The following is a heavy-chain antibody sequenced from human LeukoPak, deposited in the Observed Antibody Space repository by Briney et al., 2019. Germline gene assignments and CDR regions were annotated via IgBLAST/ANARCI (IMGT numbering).Heavy chain of an antibody. CDR1: GFTFSSYW. J-gene: IGHJ6*03. CDR3: ARGSDFWSVGYYYMDV. V-gene: IGHV3-74*01. CDR2: INSDGSST. Sequence: GGSLRLSCAASGFTFSSYWMHWVRQAPGKGLVWVSRINSDGSSTSYADSVKGRFTISRDNAKNMLYLQMNSLRAEDTAVYYCARGSDFWSVGYYYMDVWGKGTTVTVSS. D-gene: IGHD3-3*01.